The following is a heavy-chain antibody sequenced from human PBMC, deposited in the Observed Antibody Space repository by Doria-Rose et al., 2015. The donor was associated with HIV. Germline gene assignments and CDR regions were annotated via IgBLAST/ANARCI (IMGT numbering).Heavy chain of an antibody. D-gene: IGHD6-13*01. CDR2: TFSDDER. V-gene: IGHV2-26*01. J-gene: IGHJ4*02. CDR1: GVSLSSPGMG. Sequence: ESGPVLVKPTETLTLTCTVSGVSLSSPGMGVSWIRQPPGKALEWLAHTFSDDERSYKTSLKSRLTISRGTSKSQVVLTMTDMDPVDTATYYCARIKSSRWYHKYYFDFWGQGTLVTVSA. CDR3: ARIKSSRWYHKYYFDF.